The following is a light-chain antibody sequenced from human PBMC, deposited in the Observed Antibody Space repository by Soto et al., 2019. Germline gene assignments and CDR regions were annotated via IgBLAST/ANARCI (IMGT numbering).Light chain of an antibody. CDR1: QSIGTS. V-gene: IGKV1-5*03. CDR2: EAS. J-gene: IGKJ1*01. CDR3: QQYRHLRT. Sequence: DLQMTQSPSTLSASVGDRVTIACRASQSIGTSLAWYQQKAGKAPTLLLYEASNLESGVPSRFSGSGSGTEFTLTISSLQPDDFATYSCQQYRHLRTFGQGTKVEI.